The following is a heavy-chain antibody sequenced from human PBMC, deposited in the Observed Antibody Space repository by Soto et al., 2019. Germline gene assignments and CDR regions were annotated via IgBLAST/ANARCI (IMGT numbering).Heavy chain of an antibody. V-gene: IGHV4-39*01. CDR3: ARQSGSYGEVYYFDY. J-gene: IGHJ4*02. CDR1: GGSISSSSYY. Sequence: QLQLQESGPGLVKPSETLSLTCTVSGGSISSSSYYWGWIRQPPGKGLEWIGSIYYSGSTYYNPSFESRVPISVDTSKNQFSLKLSSVTAADTAVYYCARQSGSYGEVYYFDYWGQGTLVTVSS. CDR2: IYYSGST. D-gene: IGHD1-26*01.